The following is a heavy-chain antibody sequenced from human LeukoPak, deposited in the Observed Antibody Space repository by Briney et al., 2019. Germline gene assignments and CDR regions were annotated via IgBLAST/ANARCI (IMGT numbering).Heavy chain of an antibody. CDR3: VRRIAATGIYAFDL. J-gene: IGHJ3*01. V-gene: IGHV4-31*03. D-gene: IGHD6-13*01. CDR1: GVSMSSGGNY. Sequence: PSETLSLTCTVSGVSMSSGGNYWSWIRQHPGKGLEWIGYIYYSGTTQYNPSFKSRITISVDASKNQFSLRLSSVTVADTAVYYCVRRIAATGIYAFDLWGQGTMVTVSS. CDR2: IYYSGTT.